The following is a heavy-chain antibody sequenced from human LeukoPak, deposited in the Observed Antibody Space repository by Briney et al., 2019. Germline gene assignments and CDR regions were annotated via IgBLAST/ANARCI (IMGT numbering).Heavy chain of an antibody. J-gene: IGHJ4*02. CDR2: ISAYNAYT. D-gene: IGHD6-19*01. Sequence: SVKVSCKAPGHTFDYGVSWVRQAPGQGLEWMGWISAYNAYTNYPQKVQGRVTMTTDTTTSTVCIELRGLRSDDTAVYYCAIGVAGTHFDYWGQGTLVTVSS. CDR3: AIGVAGTHFDY. V-gene: IGHV1-18*01. CDR1: GHTFDYG.